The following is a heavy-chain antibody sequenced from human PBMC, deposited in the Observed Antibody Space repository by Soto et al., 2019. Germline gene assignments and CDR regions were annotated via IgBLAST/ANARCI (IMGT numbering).Heavy chain of an antibody. V-gene: IGHV5-51*01. CDR1: GYSFTSYW. Sequence: HGESLKISCKGSGYSFTSYWIGWVRQMPGKGLEWMGIIYPGDSDTRYSPSFQGQVTISADKSISTAYLQWSSLKASDTAMYYCARQGFSKHYFYAADVWGQGTTVTVSS. J-gene: IGHJ6*02. D-gene: IGHD6-13*01. CDR2: IYPGDSDT. CDR3: ARQGFSKHYFYAADV.